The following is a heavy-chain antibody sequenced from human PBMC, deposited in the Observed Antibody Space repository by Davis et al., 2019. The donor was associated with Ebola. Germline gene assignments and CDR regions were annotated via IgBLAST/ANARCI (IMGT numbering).Heavy chain of an antibody. CDR2: ISSSSSYI. CDR3: ARGFSVAARPSRFDP. V-gene: IGHV3-11*06. J-gene: IGHJ5*02. CDR1: GFTFSVYY. D-gene: IGHD6-6*01. Sequence: GGSLRLSCAASGFTFSVYYMSWIRQAPGKGLEWVSSISSSSSYIYYADSVKGRFTISRDNAKNSLYLQMNSLRAEDTAVYYCARGFSVAARPSRFDPWGQGTLVTVSS.